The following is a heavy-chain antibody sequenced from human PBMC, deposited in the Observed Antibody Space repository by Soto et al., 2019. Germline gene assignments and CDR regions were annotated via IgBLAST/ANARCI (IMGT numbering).Heavy chain of an antibody. CDR3: ARVPYSSGWYSFYFDY. Sequence: LRLSCAASGFTFSSYSMNWVRQAPGKGLEWVSYISSSSSTIYYADSVKGRFTISRDNARNSLYLQMNSLRAEDTAVYYCARVPYSSGWYSFYFDYWGQGTLVTVSS. CDR1: GFTFSSYS. J-gene: IGHJ4*02. CDR2: ISSSSSTI. V-gene: IGHV3-48*01. D-gene: IGHD6-19*01.